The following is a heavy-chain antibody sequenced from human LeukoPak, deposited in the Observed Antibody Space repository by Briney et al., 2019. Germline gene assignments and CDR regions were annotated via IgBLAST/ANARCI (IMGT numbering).Heavy chain of an antibody. J-gene: IGHJ4*02. CDR3: AKDRAGVVVPAAWDLDY. V-gene: IGHV3-30*18. CDR1: GSTFSSYG. Sequence: PGRSLRLSCAASGSTFSSYGMHWVRQAPGKGLEWVAVISYDGSNKYYADSVKGRFTISRDNSKNTLYLQMNSLRAEDTAVYYCAKDRAGVVVPAAWDLDYWGQGTLVTVSS. D-gene: IGHD2-2*01. CDR2: ISYDGSNK.